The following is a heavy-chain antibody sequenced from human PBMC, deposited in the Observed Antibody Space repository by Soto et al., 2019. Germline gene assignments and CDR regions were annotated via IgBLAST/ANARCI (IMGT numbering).Heavy chain of an antibody. V-gene: IGHV1-69*13. CDR1: GGTFSSYA. J-gene: IGHJ6*02. D-gene: IGHD2-15*01. CDR3: ARDHLYCSGGSCYPTRMSV. CDR2: IIPIFGTA. Sequence: ASVKVSCKASGGTFSSYAISWVRQAPGQGLEWMGGIIPIFGTANYAQKFQGRVTITADESTSTAYMELSSLRSEDTAVYYCARDHLYCSGGSCYPTRMSVRGQGSTVTVSS.